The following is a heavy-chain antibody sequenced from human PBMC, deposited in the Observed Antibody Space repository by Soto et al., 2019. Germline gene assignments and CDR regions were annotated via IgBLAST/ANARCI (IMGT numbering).Heavy chain of an antibody. V-gene: IGHV3-30-3*01. CDR3: ARGLYYFDY. CDR1: GFTFSSYA. CDR2: ISYDGSNK. J-gene: IGHJ4*02. Sequence: GGSLRLSCAASGFTFSSYAMHWVRQAPGTGLEWVAVISYDGSNKYYADSVKGRFTISRDNSKNTLYLQMNSRRAEDTAVYYCARGLYYFDYWGQGTLVTVSS.